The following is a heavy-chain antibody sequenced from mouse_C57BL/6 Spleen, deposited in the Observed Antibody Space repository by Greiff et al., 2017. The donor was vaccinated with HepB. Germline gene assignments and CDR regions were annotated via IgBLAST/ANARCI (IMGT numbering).Heavy chain of an antibody. Sequence: VQLKESGPELVKPGASVKISCKASGYSFTDYNMNWVKQSNGKSLEWIGVINPNYGTTSYNQKFKGKATLTVDQSSSTAYMQLNSLTSEDSAVYYCARRGGGSSSYWYFDVWGTGTTVTVSS. CDR1: GYSFTDYN. CDR3: ARRGGGSSSYWYFDV. D-gene: IGHD1-1*01. J-gene: IGHJ1*03. V-gene: IGHV1-39*01. CDR2: INPNYGTT.